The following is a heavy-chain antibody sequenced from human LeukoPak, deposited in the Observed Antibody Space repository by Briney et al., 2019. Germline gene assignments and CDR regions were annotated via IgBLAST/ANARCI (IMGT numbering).Heavy chain of an antibody. CDR3: ARGQRITGTGTYDY. Sequence: GGSLRLSCAASGFTFSSYGMHWVRQAPGKGLEWVAVISSDGSNKYYADSVKGRFTISRDNSKNTLYLQMNSLRAEDTAVYYCARGQRITGTGTYDYWGQGTLVTVSS. CDR1: GFTFSSYG. D-gene: IGHD1-7*01. CDR2: ISSDGSNK. V-gene: IGHV3-30*03. J-gene: IGHJ4*02.